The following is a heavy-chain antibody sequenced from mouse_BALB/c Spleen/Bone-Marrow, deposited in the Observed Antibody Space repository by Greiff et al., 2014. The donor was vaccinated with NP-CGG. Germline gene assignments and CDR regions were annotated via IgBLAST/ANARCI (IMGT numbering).Heavy chain of an antibody. CDR1: GFNIKDTY. CDR2: IDPANGNT. V-gene: IGHV14-3*02. CDR3: ASYYYGGSYGFAY. D-gene: IGHD1-1*01. J-gene: IGHJ3*01. Sequence: EVQLQQSGAELVKPGASVKSSCTASGFNIKDTYMHWVKQRPEQGLEWIGRIDPANGNTKYDPKFQGKATITADTSSNTAYLQLSSLTSEDTAVYYCASYYYGGSYGFAYWGQGTLVTVSA.